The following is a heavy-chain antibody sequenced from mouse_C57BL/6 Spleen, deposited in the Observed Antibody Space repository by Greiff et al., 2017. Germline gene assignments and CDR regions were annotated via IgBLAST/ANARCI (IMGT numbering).Heavy chain of an antibody. J-gene: IGHJ3*01. D-gene: IGHD4-1*01. V-gene: IGHV5-17*01. CDR1: GFTFSDYG. CDR3: ARPQLTETAWFAY. Sequence: EVHLVESGGGLVKPGGSLKLSCAASGFTFSDYGMHWVRQAPEKGLEWVAYISSGSSTIYYADTVKGRFTISRDNAKNTLFLQITSLRSEDTAMYYCARPQLTETAWFAYWGQGTLVTVSA. CDR2: ISSGSSTI.